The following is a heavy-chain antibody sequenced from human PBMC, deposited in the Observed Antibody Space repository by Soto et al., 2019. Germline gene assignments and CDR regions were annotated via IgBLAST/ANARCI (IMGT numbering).Heavy chain of an antibody. CDR2: IWYDGRKE. V-gene: IGHV3-33*01. J-gene: IGHJ4*02. D-gene: IGHD5-12*01. CDR3: ARDRWIVSTITSFDY. CDR1: GFTFSTYG. Sequence: QVQLVESGGGVVQPGRSLRLSCSASGFTFSTYGMHWVPQAPGKGLEWVALIWYDGRKEDYADSVKGRFTISRDNSKNTLYLQMNSLRAEDTAVYYCARDRWIVSTITSFDYWGQGTPVTVSS.